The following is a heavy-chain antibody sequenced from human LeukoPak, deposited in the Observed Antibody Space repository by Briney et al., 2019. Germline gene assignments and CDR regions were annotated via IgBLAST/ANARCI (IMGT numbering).Heavy chain of an antibody. CDR3: ARAHDRSRSYVRYLLFHP. CDR2: IYYSGST. D-gene: IGHD6-13*01. CDR1: GGSISSYY. V-gene: IGHV4-59*01. Sequence: SETLSPTCTVSGGSISSYYWSWIRQPPGKGLEWIGYIYYSGSTNYNPSLTSRVTIAVDTSKNQFSLKLSSVTAADTAVYYCARAHDRSRSYVRYLLFHPWRQGPLVTASS. J-gene: IGHJ5*02.